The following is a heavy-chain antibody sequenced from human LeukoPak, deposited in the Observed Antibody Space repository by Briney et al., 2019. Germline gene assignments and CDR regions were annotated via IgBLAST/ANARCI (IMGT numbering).Heavy chain of an antibody. CDR2: IHQGGTT. CDR1: GDSIDSGGYS. CDR3: ARRVAGSGTSYFDR. Sequence: SQTLSLTCTISGDSIDSGGYSWSWIRQPPGKGLEWIGYIHQGGTTYLNPSFSSRVTMSKDSSKNQFSLSLRSVTAADTAVYYCARRVAGSGTSYFDRWGLGTPVTVSS. J-gene: IGHJ4*02. D-gene: IGHD3-10*01. V-gene: IGHV4-30-2*01.